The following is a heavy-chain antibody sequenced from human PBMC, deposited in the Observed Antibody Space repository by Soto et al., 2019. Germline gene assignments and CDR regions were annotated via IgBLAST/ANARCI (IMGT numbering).Heavy chain of an antibody. CDR1: GYTFISFS. CDR3: ARGRGYSVGSNGVDV. D-gene: IGHD5-18*01. Sequence: QVQLVQSGAQVKTPGASVKVSCQASGYTFISFSIHWLRQAPGQRPEWMGWITAGNDNTYFSQKFQGRVTITRDTSANTVYMEVSSLRSEDTAVYYGARGRGYSVGSNGVDVWGQGTTVIVSS. J-gene: IGHJ6*02. V-gene: IGHV1-3*01. CDR2: ITAGNDNT.